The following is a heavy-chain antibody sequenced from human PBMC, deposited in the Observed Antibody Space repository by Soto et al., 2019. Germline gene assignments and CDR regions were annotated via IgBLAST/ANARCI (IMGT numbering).Heavy chain of an antibody. D-gene: IGHD3-10*01. CDR3: IRVLWFGEVF. CDR2: IYWDDDK. Sequence: QITLKESGPTLVKPTQTLTLTCTFSGFSLSTRGVGVGWIRQTPGKALEWLALIYWDDDKRYSPSLKSRLTITKDTSKDQVLLVMSNMDPVDTATYYCIRVLWFGEVFWGQGTLVTVSS. V-gene: IGHV2-5*02. CDR1: GFSLSTRGVG. J-gene: IGHJ4*02.